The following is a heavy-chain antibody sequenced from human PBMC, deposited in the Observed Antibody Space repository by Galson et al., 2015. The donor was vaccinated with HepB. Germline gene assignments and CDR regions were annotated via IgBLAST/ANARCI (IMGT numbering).Heavy chain of an antibody. D-gene: IGHD2-8*02. CDR2: ISGSSVSI. J-gene: IGHJ4*02. Sequence: SLRLSCAASGFTFSSHSMNWVRQAPGKGLEWLSYISGSSVSIYYADSVKGRFTISRDNDQNSLYLQMVSLRVEDTAVYYCARVYCTGGSCYRTGFDYWGQGILVTVSS. CDR1: GFTFSSHS. CDR3: ARVYCTGGSCYRTGFDY. V-gene: IGHV3-48*01.